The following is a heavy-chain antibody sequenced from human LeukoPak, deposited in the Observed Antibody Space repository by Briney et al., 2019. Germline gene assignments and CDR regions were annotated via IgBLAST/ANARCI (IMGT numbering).Heavy chain of an antibody. CDR2: IYYSGST. V-gene: IGHV4-59*01. D-gene: IGHD6-13*01. CDR3: ARGLPYSSSWYPQYYFDY. J-gene: IGHJ4*02. CDR1: GGSISSYY. Sequence: PSETLSLTCTVSGGSISSYYWSWIRQPPGKRLEWIGYIYYSGSTNYNPSLKSRVTISVDTSKNQFSLKLSSVTAADTAVYYCARGLPYSSSWYPQYYFDYWGQGTLVTVSS.